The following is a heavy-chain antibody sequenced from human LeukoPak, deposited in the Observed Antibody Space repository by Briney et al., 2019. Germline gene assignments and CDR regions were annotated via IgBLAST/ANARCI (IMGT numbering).Heavy chain of an antibody. CDR2: IRSQAYGGTT. D-gene: IGHD3-10*01. CDR3: TRDERRTAWISGRIEHHYYFDC. Sequence: GRSLRLSCTTSGFTFGDYAMSWVRQAPGKGLEWVGFIRSQAYGGTTENAASVKGRFTISRDDSRGIAYLQMNSLRTEDTAVYYCTRDERRTAWISGRIEHHYYFDCWGQGTLVTVSS. J-gene: IGHJ4*02. CDR1: GFTFGDYA. V-gene: IGHV3-49*04.